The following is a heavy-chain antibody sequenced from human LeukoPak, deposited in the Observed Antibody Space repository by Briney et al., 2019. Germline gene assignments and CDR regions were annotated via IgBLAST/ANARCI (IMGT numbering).Heavy chain of an antibody. CDR1: EFTFRNYA. CDR2: ISDSGDST. CDR3: ANLGARDGFDI. Sequence: PGGSLRLSCAASEFTFRNYAMSWVRQAPGKGLKWVSAISDSGDSTFYADSVKGRFTISRDNSKSTLDLQMNSLRVEDTAVYYCANLGARDGFDIWGQGTVVTVSS. D-gene: IGHD1-26*01. J-gene: IGHJ3*02. V-gene: IGHV3-23*01.